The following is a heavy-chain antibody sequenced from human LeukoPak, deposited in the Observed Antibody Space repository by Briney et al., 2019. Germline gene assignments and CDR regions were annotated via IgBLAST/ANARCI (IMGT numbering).Heavy chain of an antibody. CDR1: GGSFSGYY. CDR3: ARRLRGSSTSCYFDY. J-gene: IGHJ4*02. D-gene: IGHD2-2*01. V-gene: IGHV4-34*01. CDR2: INHSGST. Sequence: SETLSLTCAVYGGSFSGYYWSWIRQPPGKGLEWIGEINHSGSTNYNPSLKSRVTISVDTSKNQFSLKLSSVTAADTAVYYCARRLRGSSTSCYFDYWGQGTLVTVSS.